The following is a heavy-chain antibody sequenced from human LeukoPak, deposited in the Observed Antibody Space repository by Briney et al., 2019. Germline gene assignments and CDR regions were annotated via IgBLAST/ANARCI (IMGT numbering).Heavy chain of an antibody. CDR2: ISGSGSNT. CDR3: ASEEMATIS. CDR1: GFTFSNYA. J-gene: IGHJ4*02. V-gene: IGHV3-23*01. Sequence: GGSLRLSCAASGFTFSNYAMIWVRQGPGKGLEWVSGISGSGSNTYYVDSVKGRCTISRDNSKNTLYLQMNSLRAEDTAIYYCASEEMATISWGQGTLVTVSS. D-gene: IGHD5-24*01.